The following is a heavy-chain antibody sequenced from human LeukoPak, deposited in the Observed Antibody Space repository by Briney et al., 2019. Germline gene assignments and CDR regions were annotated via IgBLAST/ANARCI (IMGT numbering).Heavy chain of an antibody. J-gene: IGHJ4*02. V-gene: IGHV4-59*01. Sequence: PSETLSLTCTVSGGSISSYYWSWIRQPPGKGLERIGYIYYSGSTNYNPSLKSRVTISVDTSKNQFSLKLSSVTAADTAVYYCARGNYDSSGYVDYWGQGTLVTVSS. CDR3: ARGNYDSSGYVDY. CDR1: GGSISSYY. CDR2: IYYSGST. D-gene: IGHD3-22*01.